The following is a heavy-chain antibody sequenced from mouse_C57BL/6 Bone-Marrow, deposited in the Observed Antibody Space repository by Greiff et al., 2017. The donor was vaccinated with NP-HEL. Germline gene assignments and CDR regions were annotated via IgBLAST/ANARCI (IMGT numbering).Heavy chain of an antibody. Sequence: VQLQQPGAELVRPGTSVKLSCKASGYTFTSYWMHWVKQRPGQGLEWIGVIDPSDSYTNYNQKLKGKATLTVDTSSSTAYMQLSSLTSEDSAVYYCARPIFYYYGSSFAMDYWGQGTSVTVSS. CDR2: IDPSDSYT. J-gene: IGHJ4*01. CDR1: GYTFTSYW. CDR3: ARPIFYYYGSSFAMDY. V-gene: IGHV1-59*01. D-gene: IGHD1-1*01.